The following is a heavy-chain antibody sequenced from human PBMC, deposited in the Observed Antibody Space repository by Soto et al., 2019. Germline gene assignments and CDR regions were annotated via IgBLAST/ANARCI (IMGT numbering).Heavy chain of an antibody. CDR1: GFTFSSYW. V-gene: IGHV3-74*01. D-gene: IGHD2-21*02. CDR2: INSDGSTT. J-gene: IGHJ4*02. CDR3: ARVAVTQYHFDY. Sequence: EVQLVESGGGLVQPGGSLRLSCAASGFTFSSYWMHWVRQTPGKGLVWVSRINSDGSTTSYADSVKGRFTISRDNAKNTLFLQMNSLRVEDTAVYYCARVAVTQYHFDYWGQGTLVTVSS.